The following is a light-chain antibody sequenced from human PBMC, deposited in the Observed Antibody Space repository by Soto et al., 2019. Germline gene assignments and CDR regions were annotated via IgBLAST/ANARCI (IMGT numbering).Light chain of an antibody. CDR1: SSDVGGYNY. J-gene: IGLJ2*01. CDR3: SSQPGTSTLV. V-gene: IGLV2-14*01. Sequence: QSALTQPASVSGSPGQSITISCTGTSSDVGGYNYVSWYQQHPGKAPKLMIYDVSNRPSGDSNRFSGSKSGNTASLTISGPQAEDEGDYYASSQPGTSTLVLGGGTKLPVL. CDR2: DVS.